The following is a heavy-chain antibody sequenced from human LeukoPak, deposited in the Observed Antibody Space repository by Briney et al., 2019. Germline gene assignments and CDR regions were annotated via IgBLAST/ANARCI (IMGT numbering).Heavy chain of an antibody. D-gene: IGHD6-13*01. Sequence: SETLSLTCTVSGGSISGTDLYWGWIRQLPGKGLEWIGEINHSGSTNYNPSLKSRVTISVDTSKNQFSLKLSSVTAADTAVYYCARGRYSSSWYRANWFDPWGQGTLVTVSS. CDR1: GGSISGTDLY. J-gene: IGHJ5*02. CDR3: ARGRYSSSWYRANWFDP. V-gene: IGHV4-39*07. CDR2: INHSGST.